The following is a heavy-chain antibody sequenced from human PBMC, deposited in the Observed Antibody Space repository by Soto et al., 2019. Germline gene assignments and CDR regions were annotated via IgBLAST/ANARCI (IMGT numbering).Heavy chain of an antibody. CDR1: GYTFTNYD. CDR3: AREVSGDWSGWFDP. D-gene: IGHD2-21*02. J-gene: IGHJ5*02. CDR2: MNPKSGNR. V-gene: IGHV1-8*01. Sequence: QVQLVQSGAEVKKPGASMKVSCKASGYTFTNYDINWVRQATGQGLEWMGWMNPKSGNRGYAPKFQCRVTMTRNTSISTAYMEMSSLSSEDTAIYYCAREVSGDWSGWFDPWGLGTLVTVSS.